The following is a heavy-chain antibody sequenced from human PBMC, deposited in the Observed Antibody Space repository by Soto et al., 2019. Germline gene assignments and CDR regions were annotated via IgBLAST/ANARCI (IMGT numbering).Heavy chain of an antibody. D-gene: IGHD3-3*01. CDR3: AKDLNYDFLSGSFYDYYYYYYMDV. CDR2: ISGSGGST. Sequence: LRLSCAASGFTFSSYAMSWVRQAPGKGLEWVSAISGSGGSTYHADSVKGRFTISRDNSKNTLYLQMNSLRAEDTAVYYFAKDLNYDFLSGSFYDYYYYYYMDVWGKGTTVTVSS. CDR1: GFTFSSYA. V-gene: IGHV3-23*01. J-gene: IGHJ6*03.